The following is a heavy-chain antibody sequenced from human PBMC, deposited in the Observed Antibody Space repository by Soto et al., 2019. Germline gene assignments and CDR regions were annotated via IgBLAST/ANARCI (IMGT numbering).Heavy chain of an antibody. CDR1: GYTFTNYG. J-gene: IGHJ6*02. Sequence: ASVKVSCKASGYTFTNYGITWVRQAPGQGLEWMGWISNYNGKTNYAQILQGRVTMTTDTSTRTAYMELTSLRSDDTATYYCAGVLNYDILTGSSHSIDVWGQGTTVTVSS. D-gene: IGHD3-9*01. V-gene: IGHV1-18*01. CDR2: ISNYNGKT. CDR3: AGVLNYDILTGSSHSIDV.